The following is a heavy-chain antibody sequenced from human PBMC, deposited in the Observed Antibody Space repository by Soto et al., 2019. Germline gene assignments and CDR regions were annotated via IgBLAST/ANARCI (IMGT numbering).Heavy chain of an antibody. V-gene: IGHV3-48*01. CDR3: VRDESRYFWRNQLYYCYGMDV. J-gene: IGHJ6*01. CDR1: GFTFSSYS. Sequence: EVQLVESGGGLVQPGGSLRLSCAASGFTFSSYSMNWVRQAPGKGLEWVSYISSSSSTIYYADSVNGRFTISRDSAKNSLYRQMNRLRGEDTAVYYCVRDESRYFWRNQLYYCYGMDVWGEGTTVNLSS. D-gene: IGHD3-16*01. CDR2: ISSSSSTI.